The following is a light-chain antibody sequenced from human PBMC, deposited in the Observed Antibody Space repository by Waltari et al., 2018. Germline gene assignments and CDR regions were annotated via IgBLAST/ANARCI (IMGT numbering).Light chain of an antibody. CDR2: NNN. V-gene: IGLV1-44*01. J-gene: IGLJ3*02. Sequence: HSVLTQPPSASGTPGQRVTISCSGSSSNIGGNTVNWYQQLPGTAPKLLIHNNNQRPAGVPDRLSGSKSATSASLAISGLQSDDEADYYCAAWDDSLNGWVFGGGTKLTVL. CDR1: SSNIGGNT. CDR3: AAWDDSLNGWV.